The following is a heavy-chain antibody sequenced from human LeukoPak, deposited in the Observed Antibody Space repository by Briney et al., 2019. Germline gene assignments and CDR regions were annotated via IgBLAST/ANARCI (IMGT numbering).Heavy chain of an antibody. Sequence: GGSLRLSCAASGFTVSSTYMSWVRQAPGKGLEWVSVIYSGGTTYYADSVKGRFTISRDNSRNTLYLQMNSLRTEDTAVYYCARDLYDYGSYWGQGTLVTVSS. CDR1: GFTVSSTY. V-gene: IGHV3-66*01. J-gene: IGHJ4*02. CDR3: ARDLYDYGSY. CDR2: IYSGGTT. D-gene: IGHD4/OR15-4a*01.